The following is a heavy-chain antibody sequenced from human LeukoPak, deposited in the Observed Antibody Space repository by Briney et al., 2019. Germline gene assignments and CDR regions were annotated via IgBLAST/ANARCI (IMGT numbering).Heavy chain of an antibody. CDR1: GFTFSSYS. CDR3: AREHSGSYFFDY. V-gene: IGHV3-21*04. Sequence: GGSLRLSCAASGFTFSSYSMNWVRQAPGKGLEWVSSISSSSSYIYYADSVKGRFTISRDNAKNSLYLQMNSLRAEDTALYYCAREHSGSYFFDYWGQGTLVTVSS. D-gene: IGHD1-26*01. CDR2: ISSSSSYI. J-gene: IGHJ4*02.